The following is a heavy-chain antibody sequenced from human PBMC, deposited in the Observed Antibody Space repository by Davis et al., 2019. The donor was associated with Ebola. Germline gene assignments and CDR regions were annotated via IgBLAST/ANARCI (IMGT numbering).Heavy chain of an antibody. CDR1: GYRFNNDW. CDR2: IYPDDSDT. Sequence: GESLKISCKGSGYRFNNDWIGWVRQMPGKGLEWMGIIYPDDSDTRYSPSFQGQVTISADKSINTAYLQWSTLKASDTAMYYCARLRLSFTYSYYNGMDVWGQGTTITVSS. J-gene: IGHJ6*02. D-gene: IGHD6-25*01. V-gene: IGHV5-51*01. CDR3: ARLRLSFTYSYYNGMDV.